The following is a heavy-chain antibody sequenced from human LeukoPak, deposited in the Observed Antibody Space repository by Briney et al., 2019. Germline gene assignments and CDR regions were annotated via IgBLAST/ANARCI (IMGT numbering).Heavy chain of an antibody. D-gene: IGHD6-19*01. V-gene: IGHV3-53*01. CDR1: GFTGSSNY. J-gene: IGHJ4*02. Sequence: GGSLRLSCAASGFTGSSNYISWVRQAPGKGLEWVSVIYSGGSTYYADSVKGRFTISRDNSKNTLYLQMNSLRAEDTAVYYCASEGSIAVAGTFGYWGQGTLVTVSS. CDR2: IYSGGST. CDR3: ASEGSIAVAGTFGY.